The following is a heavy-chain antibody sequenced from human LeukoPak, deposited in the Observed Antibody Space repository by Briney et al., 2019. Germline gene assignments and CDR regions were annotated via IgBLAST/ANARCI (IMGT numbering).Heavy chain of an antibody. CDR3: ARDRLQYYDYVWGSYPGDY. CDR2: MNPNSGNT. Sequence: ASVNVSFKASGYTFTSYDIHWVRQATGQGLEWMGWMNPNSGNTGYAKKFQGRVTMTRDTSISTAYMELSRLRSDDTAVYYWARDRLQYYDYVWGSYPGDYWGQGTLVTASS. J-gene: IGHJ4*02. CDR1: GYTFTSYD. D-gene: IGHD3-16*02. V-gene: IGHV1-8*01.